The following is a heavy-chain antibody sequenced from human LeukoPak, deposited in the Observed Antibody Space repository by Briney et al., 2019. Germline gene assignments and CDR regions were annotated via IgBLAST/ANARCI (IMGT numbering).Heavy chain of an antibody. CDR2: IKQDGSEK. V-gene: IGHV3-7*01. CDR1: GFTFSSYW. D-gene: IGHD6-6*01. CDR3: AVGGLGIAARI. J-gene: IGHJ4*02. Sequence: GGSLRLSCAASGFTFSSYWMSWVRQAPGKGLEWVANIKQDGSEKYYVDSVKGRFTTSRDNAKNSLYLQMNSLRAEDTAVYYCAVGGLGIAARIWGQGTLVTVSS.